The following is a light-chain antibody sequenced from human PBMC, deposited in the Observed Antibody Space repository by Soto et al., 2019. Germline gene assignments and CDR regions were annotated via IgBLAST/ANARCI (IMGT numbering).Light chain of an antibody. V-gene: IGKV3-15*01. CDR1: QSVSSN. J-gene: IGKJ3*01. CDR3: QQYNNWPLFT. CDR2: GAS. Sequence: EIVMTQSPATLSVSPGERTTPSCRASQSVSSNLDWYQQKPGQAPRLLIYGASTRATGIPARFSSSGSVTEFTLTISSLQSEDFAVYYCQQYNNWPLFTFGPGAKVDIK.